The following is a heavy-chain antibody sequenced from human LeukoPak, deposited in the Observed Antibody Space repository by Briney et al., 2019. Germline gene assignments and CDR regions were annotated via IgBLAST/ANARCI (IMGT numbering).Heavy chain of an antibody. D-gene: IGHD3-9*01. CDR1: GGSFSGYY. CDR2: INHSGST. Sequence: SETLSLTCAVYGGSFSGYYWSWIRQPPGKGLEWIGEINHSGSTNYNPSLKSRVTISVDTSKNRFSLKLSSVTAADTAVYYCARGRGYDILTGYYRTRFYFDYWGQGTLVTVSS. V-gene: IGHV4-34*01. CDR3: ARGRGYDILTGYYRTRFYFDY. J-gene: IGHJ4*02.